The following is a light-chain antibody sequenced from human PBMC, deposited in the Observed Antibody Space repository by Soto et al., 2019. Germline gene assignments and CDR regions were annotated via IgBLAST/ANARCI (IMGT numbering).Light chain of an antibody. V-gene: IGKV3-11*01. CDR3: QQRSNWPPIT. J-gene: IGKJ5*01. CDR2: DAS. Sequence: EIVLTQSPATLSLSPGERATLSCRASQSISSYLAWYQQKPGQAPRLLIYDASNRATGIAVRFSGSGSGTDFTLTISSREAEDCAVYYCQQRSNWPPITFGQGTRLEIK. CDR1: QSISSY.